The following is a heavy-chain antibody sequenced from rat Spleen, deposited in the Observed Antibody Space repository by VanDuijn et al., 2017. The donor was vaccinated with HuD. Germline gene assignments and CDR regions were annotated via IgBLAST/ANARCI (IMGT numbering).Heavy chain of an antibody. CDR1: GLSFCNYD. CDR3: AKSRYWEQDVMDA. CDR2: ITNASGGT. J-gene: IGHJ4*01. V-gene: IGHV5-25*01. Sequence: EVQLVESGGGLVQPGRSMKLSCAASGLSFCNYDMAWVRQAPGKGLEWVASITNASGGTHYPDSVKGRFTISRDTAQNTLYLHMDSLRSEDTATYYCAKSRYWEQDVMDAWGQGASVTVSS. D-gene: IGHD5-1*01.